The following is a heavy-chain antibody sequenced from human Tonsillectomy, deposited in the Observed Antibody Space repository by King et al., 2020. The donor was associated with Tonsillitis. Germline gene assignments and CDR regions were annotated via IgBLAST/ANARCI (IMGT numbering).Heavy chain of an antibody. CDR2: IYWDDDK. Sequence: TLKESGPTLVKPTQTLTLTCTFSGFSLSTSGVGVGWIRQPPGKALEWLGSIYWDDDKRYSPSLKSRLTITKDTSKNQVVLTMTNMDPVDTATYYCAHMYYYDSSGYFTPDYWGQGTLVTVSS. CDR1: GFSLSTSGVG. V-gene: IGHV2-5*02. D-gene: IGHD3-22*01. CDR3: AHMYYYDSSGYFTPDY. J-gene: IGHJ4*02.